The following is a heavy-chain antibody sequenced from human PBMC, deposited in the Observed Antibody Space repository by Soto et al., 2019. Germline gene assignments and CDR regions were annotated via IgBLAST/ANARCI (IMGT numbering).Heavy chain of an antibody. CDR3: AKSDGAEDNDAFDI. J-gene: IGHJ3*02. V-gene: IGHV1-2*04. Sequence: QVRLVQSGPEVRKPGASVKISCEASGYSFTGHYLHWVRQAPGHGLEWMGWINPNSGGTNYAQKFQDWISITRDKALSTVYMDLSSLRSEDTAMYYCAKSDGAEDNDAFDIWGQGTMISVS. D-gene: IGHD2-15*01. CDR2: INPNSGGT. CDR1: GYSFTGHY.